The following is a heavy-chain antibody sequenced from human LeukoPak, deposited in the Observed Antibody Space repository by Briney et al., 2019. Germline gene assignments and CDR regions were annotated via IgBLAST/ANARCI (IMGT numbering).Heavy chain of an antibody. V-gene: IGHV3-74*01. D-gene: IGHD3-22*01. CDR1: GSTFSSYW. CDR3: ARAPSEIGGYYPEYFRH. Sequence: GGSLRLSCAASGSTFSSYWMHWVRQAPGKGLVWVSRIKSDGKTNYADSVKGRFTISRDNAKNTVSLQMNSLRAEDTGVYYCARAPSEIGGYYPEYFRHWGQGALVTVSS. J-gene: IGHJ1*01. CDR2: IKSDGKT.